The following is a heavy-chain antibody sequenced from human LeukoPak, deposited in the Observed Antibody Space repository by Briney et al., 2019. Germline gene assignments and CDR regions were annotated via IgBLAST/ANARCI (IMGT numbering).Heavy chain of an antibody. CDR1: GYTFTGYY. J-gene: IGHJ5*02. D-gene: IGHD3-22*01. V-gene: IGHV1-2*02. Sequence: GASVKVSCKASGYTFTGYYMHWVRQAPGQGLEWMGWINPNSGGTNYAQKFQGRVTMTRDTSISTAYMELSRLRSDDTAVYYCARDFGEWPRRRRGIDYDSSGYYYVRWFDPWGQGTLVTVSS. CDR3: ARDFGEWPRRRRGIDYDSSGYYYVRWFDP. CDR2: INPNSGGT.